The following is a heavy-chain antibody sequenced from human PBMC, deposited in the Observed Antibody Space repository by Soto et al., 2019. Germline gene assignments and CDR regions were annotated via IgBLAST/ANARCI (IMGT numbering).Heavy chain of an antibody. V-gene: IGHV3-23*01. CDR3: AKKDIVVVPAALDP. D-gene: IGHD2-2*01. CDR1: GFTFSSYA. Sequence: GGSLRLSCAASGFTFSSYAMSGVRQAPGKGLEWVSAISGSGGSTYYADSVKGRFTISRDNSKNTLYLQMNSLRAEDTAVYYCAKKDIVVVPAALDPWGQGTLVTVSS. CDR2: ISGSGGST. J-gene: IGHJ5*02.